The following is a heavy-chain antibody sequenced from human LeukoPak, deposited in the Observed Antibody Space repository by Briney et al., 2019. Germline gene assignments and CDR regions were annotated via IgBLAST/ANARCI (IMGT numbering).Heavy chain of an antibody. CDR2: INPNSGGT. CDR3: ARAPNWAFDY. J-gene: IGHJ4*02. CDR1: GYTFTGYC. D-gene: IGHD7-27*01. V-gene: IGHV1-2*02. Sequence: ASVKVSCKASGYTFTGYCIHWVRQAPGQGLEWMGWINPNSGGTNYAQKFQGRVTMTRDTSISTAYMELSRLRSDDTAVYYCARAPNWAFDYWGQGTLVTVSS.